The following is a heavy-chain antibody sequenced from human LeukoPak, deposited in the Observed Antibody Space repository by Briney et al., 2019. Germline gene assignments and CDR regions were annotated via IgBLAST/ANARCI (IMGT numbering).Heavy chain of an antibody. CDR1: GYSISGGYY. Sequence: SETLSLTCTVSGYSISGGYYWGWIRQPPGKGLEWIGSISHSGSTYYNPSLKSRVTISVDTSKNQFSLKLSSVTAADTAVYYCARDFNGDYGLTYHHYYMDVWGKGTTVTVSS. D-gene: IGHD4-17*01. V-gene: IGHV4-38-2*02. CDR3: ARDFNGDYGLTYHHYYMDV. CDR2: ISHSGST. J-gene: IGHJ6*03.